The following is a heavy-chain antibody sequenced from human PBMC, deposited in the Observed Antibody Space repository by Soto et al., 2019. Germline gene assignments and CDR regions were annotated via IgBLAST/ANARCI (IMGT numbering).Heavy chain of an antibody. CDR2: INHSGST. CDR1: GGSFSGYY. CDR3: ARGQLLGFGEFPLLGY. Sequence: QVQLQQWGAGLLKPSETLSLTCAVYGGSFSGYYWSWIRQPPGKGLEWIGEINHSGSTNYNPSLESRVTISVVPSKNQFSLKLSAVTAADTAVYYCARGQLLGFGEFPLLGYWGQGTLVTVSS. J-gene: IGHJ4*02. V-gene: IGHV4-34*01. D-gene: IGHD3-10*01.